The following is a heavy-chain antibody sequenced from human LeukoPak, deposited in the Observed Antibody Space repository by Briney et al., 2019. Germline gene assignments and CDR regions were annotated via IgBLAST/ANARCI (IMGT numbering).Heavy chain of an antibody. CDR1: GGSFSGYY. J-gene: IGHJ4*02. CDR3: ARGVRNMVRGVDFDY. V-gene: IGHV4-34*01. D-gene: IGHD3-10*01. CDR2: INHNGST. Sequence: ETLSLTCAVYGGSFSGYYWSWIRQPPGKGLEWIGEINHNGSTNYNPSLKSRVTISVDTSKNQFSLKLSSVTAADTAVYYCARGVRNMVRGVDFDYWGQGTLVTVSS.